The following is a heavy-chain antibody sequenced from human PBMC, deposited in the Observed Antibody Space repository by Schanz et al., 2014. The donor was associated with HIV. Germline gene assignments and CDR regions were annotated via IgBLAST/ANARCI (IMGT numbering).Heavy chain of an antibody. D-gene: IGHD6-19*01. J-gene: IGHJ6*02. CDR2: ISYDGSNK. CDR3: AKEMEQWLVSPRGYFDIDV. CDR1: GFTFSSDG. V-gene: IGHV3-30*18. Sequence: QVQLVESGGGVVQPGRSLRLSCAASGFTFSSDGMHWVRQAPGKGLEWVAFISYDGSNKYYADSVKGRFTISRDNSKNTLYLQMNSLRVEDTALYYCAKEMEQWLVSPRGYFDIDVWGHGTTVTVSS.